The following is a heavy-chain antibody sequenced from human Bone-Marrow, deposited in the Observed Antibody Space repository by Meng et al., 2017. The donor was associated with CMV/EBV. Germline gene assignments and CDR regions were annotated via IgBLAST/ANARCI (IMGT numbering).Heavy chain of an antibody. D-gene: IGHD3-3*01. CDR1: GFTFSNAW. V-gene: IGHV3-15*01. CDR2: IKSKTDGGTT. J-gene: IGHJ4*02. CDR3: AKDLRGYDFSEFDY. Sequence: GESLKISCAASGFTFSNAWMSWVRQAPGKGLEWVGRIKSKTDGGTTDYAAPVKGRFTISRDDSKNTLYLQMNSLRAEDTAVYYCAKDLRGYDFSEFDYWGQGTLVTVSS.